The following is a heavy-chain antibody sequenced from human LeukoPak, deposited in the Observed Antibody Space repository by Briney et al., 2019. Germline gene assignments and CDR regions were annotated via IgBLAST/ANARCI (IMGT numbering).Heavy chain of an antibody. CDR3: ARDHSMEYGNWFDP. CDR1: GFTFRDAA. Sequence: GGSLRLSCAVSGFTFRDAAMTWVRQAPGKGLGWVSLISSSGGSTYYADSVKGRFTISRDNSKNTLYLQMNSLRAEDTAVYYCARDHSMEYGNWFDPWGQGTLVTVSS. D-gene: IGHD2/OR15-2a*01. V-gene: IGHV3-23*01. J-gene: IGHJ5*02. CDR2: ISSSGGST.